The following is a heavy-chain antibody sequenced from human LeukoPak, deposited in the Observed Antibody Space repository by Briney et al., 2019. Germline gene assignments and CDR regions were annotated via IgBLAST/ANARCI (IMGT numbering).Heavy chain of an antibody. J-gene: IGHJ3*01. CDR1: GFIFNDYY. D-gene: IGHD3-16*01. V-gene: IGHV3-11*01. CDR2: ISGNARDT. Sequence: PGGSLSLSCAASGFIFNDYYMTWVRQAPGKGLKWVSYISGNARDTYYADSVKGRFTLSRDNTKNSLYLHMNSLRAEDTAVYYAARDRIGFGAFDVWGQGTMVTVSS. CDR3: ARDRIGFGAFDV.